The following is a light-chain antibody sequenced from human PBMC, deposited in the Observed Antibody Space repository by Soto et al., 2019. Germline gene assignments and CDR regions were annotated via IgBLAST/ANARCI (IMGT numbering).Light chain of an antibody. Sequence: QLVLTQSPSASASLGASVKLTCTLSSGHSSYAIAWHQQQPEKGPRYLRKLNSDGSHSKGDGIPDRFSGSSSGAERYLTISILQSEDEADYYCQTWGTGIHYVFGTGTKVTVL. CDR2: LNSDGSH. J-gene: IGLJ1*01. CDR1: SGHSSYA. V-gene: IGLV4-69*01. CDR3: QTWGTGIHYV.